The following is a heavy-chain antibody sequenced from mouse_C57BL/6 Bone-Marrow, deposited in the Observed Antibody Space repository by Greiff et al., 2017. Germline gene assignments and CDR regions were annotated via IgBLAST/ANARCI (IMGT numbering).Heavy chain of an antibody. Sequence: EVKLVESGGDLVKPGGSLKLSCAASGFTFSSYGMSWVRQTPDQRLEWVATISSGGSYTYYPDSVKGRFPISRDNSKNTLYLQMSSLKSEDTAMYYCARHYYGSRYYFDYWGQGTTLTVAS. CDR3: ARHYYGSRYYFDY. CDR2: ISSGGSYT. J-gene: IGHJ2*01. D-gene: IGHD1-1*01. CDR1: GFTFSSYG. V-gene: IGHV5-6*01.